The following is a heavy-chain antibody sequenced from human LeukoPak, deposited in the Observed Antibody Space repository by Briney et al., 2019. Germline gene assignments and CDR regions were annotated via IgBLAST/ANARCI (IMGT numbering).Heavy chain of an antibody. J-gene: IGHJ4*02. CDR1: GYTFNRYG. CDR3: ARHQQAHVWGSYRPYFEY. Sequence: SVNVSCLTSGYTFNRYGISWVGQAPRQALEWLGLISLYTGKTKYAESLQARVILTTDTPTRTAYMDLRTLRSDDTAVFYCARHQQAHVWGSYRPYFEYWGQGTLVTVSS. V-gene: IGHV1-18*04. D-gene: IGHD3-16*02. CDR2: ISLYTGKT.